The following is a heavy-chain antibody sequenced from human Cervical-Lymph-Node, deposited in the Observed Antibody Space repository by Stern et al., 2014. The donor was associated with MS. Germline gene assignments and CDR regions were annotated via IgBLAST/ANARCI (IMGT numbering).Heavy chain of an antibody. D-gene: IGHD3/OR15-3a*01. CDR2: IYISGST. V-gene: IGHV4-61*02. Sequence: QLQESGPGLVKPSQTLSLTCTVSGGSMNSRPYYWNWLRQPAGKALEWIGRIYISGSTNYNPSLESRVTISIDTSKNQLSLKLRSVTTADTAVYYCAREGETSDFFPFDYWGQGAQVIVSS. J-gene: IGHJ4*02. CDR1: GGSMNSRPYY. CDR3: AREGETSDFFPFDY.